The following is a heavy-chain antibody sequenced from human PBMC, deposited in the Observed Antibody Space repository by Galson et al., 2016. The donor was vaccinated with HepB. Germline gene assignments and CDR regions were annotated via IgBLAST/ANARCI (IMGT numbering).Heavy chain of an antibody. CDR1: GGSISSSNW. Sequence: SETLSLTCAVSGGSISSSNWWSWVHQSPGKGLEWIGEIYHSGNTIYNPSLKSRVTISVDKSKNQFSLKLSSVTAADTAVYYCARGGGWELLGWFDPWGQGTLVTVSS. J-gene: IGHJ5*02. CDR3: ARGGGWELLGWFDP. D-gene: IGHD1-26*01. CDR2: IYHSGNT. V-gene: IGHV4-4*02.